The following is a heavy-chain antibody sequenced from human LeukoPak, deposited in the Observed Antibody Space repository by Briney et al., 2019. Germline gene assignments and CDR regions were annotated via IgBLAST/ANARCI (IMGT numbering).Heavy chain of an antibody. CDR2: IGWNSART. CDR1: ESTFDHA. V-gene: IGHV3-9*01. CDR3: ARGKDYGDPIDY. D-gene: IGHD4-17*01. J-gene: IGHJ4*02. Sequence: GGCLRLSCTASESTFDHAMHWVRQTPGKGLEWVSGIGWNSARTGYADSVRGRFTISRDNAKNTLYLQMNSLRAEDTAVYYCARGKDYGDPIDYWGQGTLVTVSS.